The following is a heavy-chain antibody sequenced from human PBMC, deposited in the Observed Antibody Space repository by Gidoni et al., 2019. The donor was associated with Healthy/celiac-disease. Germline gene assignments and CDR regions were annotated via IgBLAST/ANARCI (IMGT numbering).Heavy chain of an antibody. CDR2: IKQDGSEK. CDR3: ARGVIPAAIFLTFPWFDP. CDR1: GFTFSSYW. Sequence: EVQLVESGGGLVQPGGSLRLSCAASGFTFSSYWMSWVRQAPGKGLEWVANIKQDGSEKYYVDSVKGRFTISRDNAKNSLYLQMNSLRAEDTAVYYCARGVIPAAIFLTFPWFDPWGQGTLVTVSS. J-gene: IGHJ5*02. V-gene: IGHV3-7*01. D-gene: IGHD2-2*01.